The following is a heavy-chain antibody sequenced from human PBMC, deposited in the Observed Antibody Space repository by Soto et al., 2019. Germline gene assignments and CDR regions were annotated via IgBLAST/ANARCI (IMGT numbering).Heavy chain of an antibody. V-gene: IGHV4-59*12. Sequence: SETLSLTCTVSGGSISSYYWSWIRQPPGKGLEWIGYIYYSGSTNYNPSLKSRVTISVDTSKNQFSLKLSSVTAADTAVYYCADVVVVAATHENWFDPWGQGTLVTVSS. CDR3: ADVVVVAATHENWFDP. J-gene: IGHJ5*02. CDR2: IYYSGST. D-gene: IGHD2-15*01. CDR1: GGSISSYY.